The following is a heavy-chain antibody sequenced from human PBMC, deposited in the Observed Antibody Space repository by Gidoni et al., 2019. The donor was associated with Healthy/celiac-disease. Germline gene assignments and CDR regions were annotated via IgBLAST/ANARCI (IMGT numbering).Heavy chain of an antibody. J-gene: IGHJ5*02. CDR1: GGSISSYY. CDR3: ARRTTGYWFDP. CDR2: IYYSGST. Sequence: QVQLQESGPGLVKPSETLSLTCPVSGGSISSYYWSWIRQPPGKGLEWIGYIYYSGSTNYNPSLKSRVTISVDTSKNQFSLKLSSVTAADTAVYYCARRTTGYWFDPWGQGTLVTVSS. D-gene: IGHD1-1*01. V-gene: IGHV4-59*08.